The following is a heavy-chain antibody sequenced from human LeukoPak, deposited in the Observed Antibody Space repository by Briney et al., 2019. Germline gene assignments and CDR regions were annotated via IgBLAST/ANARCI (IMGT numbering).Heavy chain of an antibody. V-gene: IGHV1-18*01. D-gene: IGHD3-22*01. CDR1: GYTFTSYG. Sequence: GASVKVSCKASGYTFTSYGISWVRQAPGQGLEWMGWISAYNGNTNYAQKLQGRVTMTTDTSTSTAYMELRSLRSDDTAVYYWARDAHYYDSSGYYLDAFEIWGQGTMVTVYS. CDR3: ARDAHYYDSSGYYLDAFEI. J-gene: IGHJ3*02. CDR2: ISAYNGNT.